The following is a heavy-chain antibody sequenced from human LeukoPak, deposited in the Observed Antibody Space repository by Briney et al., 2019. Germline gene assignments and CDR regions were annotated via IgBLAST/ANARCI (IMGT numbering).Heavy chain of an antibody. V-gene: IGHV3-48*01. J-gene: IGHJ3*01. CDR2: FSGSSNTI. Sequence: HSGGSLRLSCTASGFSFSSYSMNWVRQAPGKGLERISYFSGSSNTIYYADSVKGRFTISRDNAKNSLYLQMNGLRAEDTAVYYCARGRSITLLRGVAMSDGFDVWGQGAMVTVPS. CDR1: GFSFSSYS. CDR3: ARGRSITLLRGVAMSDGFDV. D-gene: IGHD3-10*01.